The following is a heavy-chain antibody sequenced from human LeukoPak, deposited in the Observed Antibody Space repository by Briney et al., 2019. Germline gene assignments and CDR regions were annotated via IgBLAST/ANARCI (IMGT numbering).Heavy chain of an antibody. CDR2: ISAYNGNT. J-gene: IGHJ5*02. V-gene: IGHV1-18*01. Sequence: VSVKVSCKASGYTFTSYGISWVRQAPGQGLEWMGWISAYNGNTNYAQKLQGRVTMTTDTSTSTAYMELRSLRSDDTAVYYCARDPEHSSSSIWYNWSDPWGQGTLVTVSS. CDR3: ARDPEHSSSSIWYNWSDP. CDR1: GYTFTSYG. D-gene: IGHD6-6*01.